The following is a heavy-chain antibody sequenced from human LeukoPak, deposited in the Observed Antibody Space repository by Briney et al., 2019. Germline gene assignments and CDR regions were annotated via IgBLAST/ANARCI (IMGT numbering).Heavy chain of an antibody. CDR3: ARDISGPGTHYNWVGYYYYGMDV. D-gene: IGHD3-10*01. J-gene: IGHJ6*02. V-gene: IGHV3-20*04. Sequence: GGSLRLSCAASGFTFDDYGMSWVRQVPGKGLEWVSGINWNGGTTGYADSVRGRFTISRDSAKNSLYLQMNSLRVEDTALYYCARDISGPGTHYNWVGYYYYGMDVWGQGATVTVSS. CDR2: INWNGGTT. CDR1: GFTFDDYG.